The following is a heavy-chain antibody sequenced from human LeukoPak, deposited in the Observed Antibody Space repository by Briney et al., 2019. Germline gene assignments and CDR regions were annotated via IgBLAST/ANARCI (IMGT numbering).Heavy chain of an antibody. CDR3: ARDPAGPSDWYFDL. Sequence: GGSLRLSCAASGFTVSSNYMNWARQAPGKGLEWVSVIHRGGSTYYADSVKGRFTISRDNSKNTLYLQMNSLRVEDTAVYYCARDPAGPSDWYFDLWGRGTLVTVSS. J-gene: IGHJ2*01. V-gene: IGHV3-53*01. CDR1: GFTVSSNY. CDR2: IHRGGST. D-gene: IGHD2-2*01.